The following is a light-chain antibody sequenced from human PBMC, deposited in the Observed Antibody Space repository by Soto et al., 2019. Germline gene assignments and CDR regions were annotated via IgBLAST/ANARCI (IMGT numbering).Light chain of an antibody. Sequence: ENALTQSPGTLSLSPGERATLSCRASQSVISSYLAWYQQKPGQAPRLVIFGASNRATGIPDRFRGSGSGTDFTLTISRLEPEDFAVYSCQHYGGSPGYTFGQGTKLQIK. J-gene: IGKJ2*01. CDR1: QSVISSY. CDR2: GAS. CDR3: QHYGGSPGYT. V-gene: IGKV3-20*01.